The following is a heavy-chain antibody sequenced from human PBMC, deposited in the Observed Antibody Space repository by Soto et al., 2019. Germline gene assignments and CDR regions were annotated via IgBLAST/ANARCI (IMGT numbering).Heavy chain of an antibody. CDR2: MSYTVNI. Sequence: SETLSLTCTVAGGSITSTNHYWGLIRQPPGKGLDWIGSMSYTVNIFYNPSLKSRVTISVDTSKNQFSLKLSSVTAADTAVYYCARLPDYNVLTGYSKNYYFDYWGLGTLVTVSS. CDR1: GGSITSTNHY. D-gene: IGHD3-9*01. J-gene: IGHJ4*02. V-gene: IGHV4-39*01. CDR3: ARLPDYNVLTGYSKNYYFDY.